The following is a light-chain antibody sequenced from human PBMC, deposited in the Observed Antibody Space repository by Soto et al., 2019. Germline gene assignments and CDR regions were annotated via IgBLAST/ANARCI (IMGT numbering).Light chain of an antibody. CDR2: GAS. Sequence: EVVVTQSPATLSVSPGERATLSCRASQSVSSNLAWYQQKPGQAPRLLIYGASTRATGIPARFSGGGSGTAFTLTISSLQPDDFATYYCQHYNNFPITFGQGTRLEIK. CDR1: QSVSSN. J-gene: IGKJ5*01. V-gene: IGKV3-15*01. CDR3: QHYNNFPIT.